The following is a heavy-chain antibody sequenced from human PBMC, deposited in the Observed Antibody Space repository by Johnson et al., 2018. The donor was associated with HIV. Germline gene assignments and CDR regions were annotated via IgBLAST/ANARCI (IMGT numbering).Heavy chain of an antibody. D-gene: IGHD2-15*01. V-gene: IGHV3-15*01. CDR3: TTLGYCSGGSCYSGRGFDI. CDR1: GFTFSNAW. CDR2: IKSKTDGGTP. Sequence: VQLVESGGGLVKPGGSLRLSCAASGFTFSNAWMSWVRQAPGKGLEWVVRIKSKTDGGTPDYAEPVKGRFTISRDDSKNTLYLQMNSLKTEDTAVYYCTTLGYCSGGSCYSGRGFDIWGQGTMVTVSS. J-gene: IGHJ3*02.